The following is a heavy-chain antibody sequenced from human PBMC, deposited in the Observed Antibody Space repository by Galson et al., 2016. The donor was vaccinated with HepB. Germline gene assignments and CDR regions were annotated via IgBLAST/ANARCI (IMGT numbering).Heavy chain of an antibody. V-gene: IGHV3-33*01. CDR2: IWYDGSNK. CDR1: GFTFSYYG. D-gene: IGHD4-17*01. Sequence: SLRLSCATPGFTFSYYGMHWVRQAPGKGLEWVAVIWYDGSNKYYADSVKGRFTISRDNYKKTLYLQMNSLRAEDTAVYYCVRELYGDFVPYYFEYWGQGTLVTVSS. CDR3: VRELYGDFVPYYFEY. J-gene: IGHJ4*02.